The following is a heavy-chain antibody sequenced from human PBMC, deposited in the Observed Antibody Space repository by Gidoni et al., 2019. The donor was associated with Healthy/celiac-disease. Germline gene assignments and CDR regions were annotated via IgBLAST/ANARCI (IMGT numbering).Heavy chain of an antibody. Sequence: QVQLVQSGAEVKKPGSSVKVSCKASGGTFSSYAISWVRQAPGQGLEWMGGIIPIFGTANYAQKFQGRVTITADESTSTAYMELSSVRSEDTAVYYCASGGADEDYYYYGMDVWGQGTTVTVSS. V-gene: IGHV1-69*01. D-gene: IGHD3-16*01. CDR1: GGTFSSYA. J-gene: IGHJ6*02. CDR2: IIPIFGTA. CDR3: ASGGADEDYYYYGMDV.